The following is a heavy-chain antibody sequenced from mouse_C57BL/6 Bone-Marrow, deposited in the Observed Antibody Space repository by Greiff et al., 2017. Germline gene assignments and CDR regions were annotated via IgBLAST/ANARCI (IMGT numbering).Heavy chain of an antibody. CDR2: INPYNGGT. V-gene: IGHV1-19*01. CDR3: ARWNYGSSWNYFDY. Sequence: EVQLQQSGPVLVKPGASVKMSCKASGYTFTDYYMNWVKQSHGKSLEWIGVINPYNGGTSYNQKFKGKATLTVDKSSSTAYIELNSLTSEDSAVYYCARWNYGSSWNYFDYWGQGTTLTVSS. CDR1: GYTFTDYY. D-gene: IGHD1-1*01. J-gene: IGHJ2*01.